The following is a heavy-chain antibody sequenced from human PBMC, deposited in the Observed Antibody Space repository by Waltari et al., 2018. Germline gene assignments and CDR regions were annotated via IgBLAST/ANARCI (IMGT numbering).Heavy chain of an antibody. J-gene: IGHJ4*02. V-gene: IGHV4-4*07. CDR2: TSPTGGT. D-gene: IGHD3-9*01. CDR1: RGSISGYY. CDR3: ARHWNHDILADSFDL. Sequence: QVQLQESGPGLVKPSETLSLTCTVSRGSISGYYWRWIRQPAGKGLEWIGFTSPTGGTDYNPSLKSRVTMSSDTSKNQVFLHLNSVTAADTAVFYCARHWNHDILADSFDLWGQGTRVTISS.